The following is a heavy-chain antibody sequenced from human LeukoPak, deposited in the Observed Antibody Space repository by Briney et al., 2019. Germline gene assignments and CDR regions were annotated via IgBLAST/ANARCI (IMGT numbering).Heavy chain of an antibody. CDR3: ARLPGRYYGSGSPNWYFDL. CDR1: GFTFSSYG. D-gene: IGHD3-10*01. CDR2: ISYDGSNK. V-gene: IGHV3-30*03. Sequence: GRSLRLSCAASGFTFSSYGMRWVRQAPGKGLEWVAVISYDGSNKYYADSVKGRFTISRDNSKNTLYLQMNSLRAEDTAVYYCARLPGRYYGSGSPNWYFDLWGRGTLVTVSS. J-gene: IGHJ2*01.